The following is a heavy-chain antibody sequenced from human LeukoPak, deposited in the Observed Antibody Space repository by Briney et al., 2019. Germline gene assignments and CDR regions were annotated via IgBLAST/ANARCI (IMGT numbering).Heavy chain of an antibody. J-gene: IGHJ6*02. D-gene: IGHD2-15*01. CDR3: ARSYLGYCSGGSCWGNYYYGMDV. V-gene: IGHV4-59*01. CDR1: GGSISSYY. CDR2: IYYSGST. Sequence: SETLSPTCTVSGGSISSYYWSWIRQPPGKGLEWIGYIYYSGSTNYNPSLKSRVTISVDTSKNQFSLKLSSVTAADTAVYYCARSYLGYCSGGSCWGNYYYGMDVWGQGTTVTVSS.